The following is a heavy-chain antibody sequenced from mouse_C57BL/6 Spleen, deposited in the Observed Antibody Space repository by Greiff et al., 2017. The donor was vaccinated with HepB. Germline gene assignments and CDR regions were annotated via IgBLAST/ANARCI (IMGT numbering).Heavy chain of an antibody. D-gene: IGHD1-1*01. CDR1: YFAFMPSA. J-gene: IGHJ4*01. CDR3: ARSGYGSSYHYYAMDY. CDR2: FTMYSDAT. Sequence: QVQLQQSGAELVRPGSSVKLSCKDSYFAFMPSAMHWVKQRPGHGLEWIGSFTMYSDATEYSENFKGKATLTANTSSSTAYMELSSLTSEDSAVYYCARSGYGSSYHYYAMDYWGQGTSVTVSS. V-gene: IGHV1-49*01.